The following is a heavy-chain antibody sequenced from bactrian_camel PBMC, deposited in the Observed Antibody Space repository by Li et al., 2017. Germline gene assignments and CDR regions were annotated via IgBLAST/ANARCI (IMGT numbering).Heavy chain of an antibody. D-gene: IGHD3*01. CDR2: TISIDGST. V-gene: IGHV3S61*01. J-gene: IGHJ4*01. CDR1: GFTFEDSD. CDR3: AARGVYPGRAHLQALVCRSVYDYNY. Sequence: HVQLVESGGGSVQPGGSLRLSCTASGFTFEDSDMGWYRQAPGNECELVSTISIDGSTYYTESVKGRFTISQDLDKNTLILQMNSLKPDDTAVYYCAARGVYPGRAHLQALVCRSVYDYNYWGQGTQVTVS.